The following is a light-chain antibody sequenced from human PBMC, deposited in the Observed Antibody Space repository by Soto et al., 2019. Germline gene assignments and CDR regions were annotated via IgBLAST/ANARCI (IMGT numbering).Light chain of an antibody. V-gene: IGKV3-15*01. Sequence: EIVMTKSPASLSVSPGERATLSCRASQSVSSNLAWYQQKPGQAPRLLIYGASTRATGIPARFSGSGSGTEFTLTISSLQSEDFAVYYCQQYNNWPALTFGGGTKVDI. CDR1: QSVSSN. J-gene: IGKJ4*01. CDR2: GAS. CDR3: QQYNNWPALT.